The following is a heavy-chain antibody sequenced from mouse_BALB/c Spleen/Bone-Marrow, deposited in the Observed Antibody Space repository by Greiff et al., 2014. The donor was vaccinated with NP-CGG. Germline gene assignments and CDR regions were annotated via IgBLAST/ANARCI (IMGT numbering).Heavy chain of an antibody. V-gene: IGHV14-3*02. CDR1: GFNIKDTY. CDR3: ALYYDYDVGY. CDR2: IDPANGNT. J-gene: IGHJ2*01. Sequence: VQLQQSGAELVKPGASVKLSCTASGFNIKDTYMHWVKQRPEQGLEWIGRIDPANGNTKYDPKFQGKATITADTSSNTAYLQLSSLTSEDTAVYYCALYYDYDVGYRGQGTTLTVSS. D-gene: IGHD2-4*01.